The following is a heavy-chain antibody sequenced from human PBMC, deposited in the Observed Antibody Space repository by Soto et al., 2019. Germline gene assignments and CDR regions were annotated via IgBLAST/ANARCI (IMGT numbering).Heavy chain of an antibody. CDR2: ISAYNGNT. Sequence: RASVKVSCKASGYTFTSYGISWVRQAPGQGLEWMGWISAYNGNTNYAQKLQGRVTMTTDTSTSTAYMELRSLRSDDTAVYYCARPSYCGGDFYSWYFDHWGRRTLVTVSS. V-gene: IGHV1-18*04. J-gene: IGHJ2*01. CDR1: GYTFTSYG. CDR3: ARPSYCGGDFYSWYFDH. D-gene: IGHD2-21*02.